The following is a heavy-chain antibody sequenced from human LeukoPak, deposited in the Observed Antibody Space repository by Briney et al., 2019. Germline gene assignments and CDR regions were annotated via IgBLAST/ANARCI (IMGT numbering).Heavy chain of an antibody. CDR1: GFTFSSYS. J-gene: IGHJ3*02. Sequence: GGSLRLSCAASGFTFSSYSMNWVRQAPGKGLEWVSSISSSSSYIYYADSVKGRFTISRDNAKNPLYLQMNSLRAEDTAVYYCARDLAPAPSRLRFLPVDAFDIWGQGTMVTVSS. CDR2: ISSSSSYI. V-gene: IGHV3-21*01. CDR3: ARDLAPAPSRLRFLPVDAFDI. D-gene: IGHD3-3*01.